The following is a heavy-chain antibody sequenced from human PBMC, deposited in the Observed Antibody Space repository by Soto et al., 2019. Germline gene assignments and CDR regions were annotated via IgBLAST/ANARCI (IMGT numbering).Heavy chain of an antibody. CDR1: GFTFSNAW. V-gene: IGHV3-15*01. J-gene: IGHJ6*02. CDR2: IKSKTDGGTT. Sequence: PGGSLRLSCAASGFTFSNAWMSWVRQAPGKGLEWVGRIKSKTDGGTTDYVAPVKGRFTISRDDSKNTLYLQMNSLKTEDTAVYYCTTGSWDSSGYTDYYYYGMDVWGQGTTVTVSS. CDR3: TTGSWDSSGYTDYYYYGMDV. D-gene: IGHD3-22*01.